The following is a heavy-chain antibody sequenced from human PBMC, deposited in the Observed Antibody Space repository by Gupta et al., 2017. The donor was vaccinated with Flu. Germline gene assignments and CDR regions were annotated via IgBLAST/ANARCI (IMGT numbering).Heavy chain of an antibody. CDR2: IIPIFGTA. J-gene: IGHJ4*02. CDR3: ARGGTVAMIVVSYFDY. D-gene: IGHD3-22*01. CDR1: GGTFRSSA. Sequence: QVQLVPSGSAVKKPGSSVKVSCKASGGTFRSSAMNWVRQAPGQGFEWMGGIIPIFGTANYAQKFQGRVTITADESTSTAYMELSSLRSEDTAVYYCARGGTVAMIVVSYFDYWGQGTLVTVSS. V-gene: IGHV1-69*01.